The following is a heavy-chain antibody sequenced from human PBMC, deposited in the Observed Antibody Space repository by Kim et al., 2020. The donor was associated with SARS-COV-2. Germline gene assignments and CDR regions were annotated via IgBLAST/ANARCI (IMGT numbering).Heavy chain of an antibody. CDR2: ISGNGVNT. J-gene: IGHJ4*02. Sequence: GGSLRLSCSASGFTFSSSAMHWVRQAPGKGLEYVSAISGNGVNTYYADSVKGRLTISRDNSKSMLYLQMSGLRSEDTALYYCVKDGPGYRSGWFASFFEYWGQGTLVTVSS. CDR1: GFTFSSSA. D-gene: IGHD6-19*01. V-gene: IGHV3-64D*06. CDR3: VKDGPGYRSGWFASFFEY.